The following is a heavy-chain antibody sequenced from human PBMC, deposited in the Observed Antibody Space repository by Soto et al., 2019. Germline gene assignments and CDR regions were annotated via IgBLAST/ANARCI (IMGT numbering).Heavy chain of an antibody. CDR1: GGSFSGYY. CDR3: ARGPVVGATRWFDP. V-gene: IGHV4-34*01. D-gene: IGHD1-26*01. J-gene: IGHJ5*02. Sequence: PSETLSLTYAVYGGSFSGYYWSWIRQPPGKGLEWIGEINHSGSTNYNPSLKSRVTISVDTSKNQFSLKLSSVAAADTAVYYCARGPVVGATRWFDPWGQGTLVTVSS. CDR2: INHSGST.